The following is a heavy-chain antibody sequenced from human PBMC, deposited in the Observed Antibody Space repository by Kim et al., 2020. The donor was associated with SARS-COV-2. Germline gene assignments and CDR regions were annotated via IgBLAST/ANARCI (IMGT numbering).Heavy chain of an antibody. Sequence: YAGSVKGRCTISRDNSKNTLFLQMNSLGAEDTAVYYCARAYGAYYYYGMDVWGHGTTVTVSS. CDR3: ARAYGAYYYYGMDV. D-gene: IGHD4-17*01. V-gene: IGHV3-33*01. J-gene: IGHJ6*02.